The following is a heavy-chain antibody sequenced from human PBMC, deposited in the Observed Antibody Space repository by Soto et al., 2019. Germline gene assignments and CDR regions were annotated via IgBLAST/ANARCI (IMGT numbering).Heavy chain of an antibody. D-gene: IGHD6-13*01. J-gene: IGHJ4*02. CDR3: ARVGMGIAAAGHFDY. V-gene: IGHV1-3*01. CDR1: GYTFTSYA. Sequence: ASVKVSCKASGYTFTSYAMHWVRQAPGQRLEWMGWINAGNGNTKYSQKFQGRVTITRDTSASTAYMELSSLRSEDTAVYYCARVGMGIAAAGHFDYWGQGTLVTVSS. CDR2: INAGNGNT.